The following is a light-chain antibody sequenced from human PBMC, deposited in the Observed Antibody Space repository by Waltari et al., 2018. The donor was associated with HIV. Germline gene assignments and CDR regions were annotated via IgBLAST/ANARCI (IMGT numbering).Light chain of an antibody. CDR1: TNDIGGYNH. CDR3: ASYKTAYTMV. J-gene: IGLJ2*01. CDR2: DVT. V-gene: IGLV2-14*03. Sequence: QSALTQPASVSGSPGQWVTISCSGTTNDIGGYNHVSWYQQPPGKAPKLIIYDVTYRHSGVSNRVSGSKSGNAASLTISGLQPEDEGDYFCASYKTAYTMVFGGGTRLTV.